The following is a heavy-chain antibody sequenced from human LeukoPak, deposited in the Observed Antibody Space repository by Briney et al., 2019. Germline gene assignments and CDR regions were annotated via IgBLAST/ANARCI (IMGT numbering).Heavy chain of an antibody. V-gene: IGHV4-34*01. CDR1: GGSISSYY. CDR3: ARRIAVARVGP. Sequence: SETLSLTCTVSGGSISSYYWSWIRQPAGKGLEWIGEINHSGSTNYNPSLKSRVTISVDTSKNQFSLKLSSVTAADTAVYYCARRIAVARVGPWGQGTLVTVSS. CDR2: INHSGST. D-gene: IGHD6-19*01. J-gene: IGHJ5*02.